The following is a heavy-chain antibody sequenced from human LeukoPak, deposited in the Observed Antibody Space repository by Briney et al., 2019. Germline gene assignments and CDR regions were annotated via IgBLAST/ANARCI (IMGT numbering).Heavy chain of an antibody. CDR3: GAVKYY. V-gene: IGHV3-74*01. CDR2: VTDDGSVT. CDR1: GISLNEYW. Sequence: GGSLRLSCVAPGISLNEYWMHWVRQFPGRGLEWVAGVTDDGSVTYYADSVRGRFTISRDNVRNTIYLHMFSLRVEDTGLYYFGAVKYYWGPGPLVTGSS. D-gene: IGHD3-10*01. J-gene: IGHJ1*01.